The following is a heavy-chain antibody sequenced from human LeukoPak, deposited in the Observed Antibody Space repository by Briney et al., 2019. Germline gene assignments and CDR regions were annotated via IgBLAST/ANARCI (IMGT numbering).Heavy chain of an antibody. Sequence: PGRSLSLSCAASGFTFSSYGTHWVRQAPGKGLEWVAVIWYDGSNKYYADSVKGRFTISRDNSKNTLYMQMNSLRAEDTAVYYCAKDNSYGYDYWGQGTLVTVSS. CDR1: GFTFSSYG. CDR2: IWYDGSNK. J-gene: IGHJ4*02. D-gene: IGHD5-18*01. V-gene: IGHV3-33*06. CDR3: AKDNSYGYDY.